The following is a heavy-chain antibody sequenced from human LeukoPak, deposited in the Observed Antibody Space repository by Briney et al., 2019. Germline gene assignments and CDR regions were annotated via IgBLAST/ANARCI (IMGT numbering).Heavy chain of an antibody. V-gene: IGHV3-11*01. CDR3: AREVVTSTQILSQGGEAFDI. CDR2: ISSSGSTI. D-gene: IGHD2-21*02. Sequence: PGGSLRLSCAASGFTFSDYYMSWIRQAPGKGLEWVSYISSSGSTIYYADSVKGRFTISRDNAKNSLHLQMNSLRAEDTAVYYCAREVVTSTQILSQGGEAFDIWGQGTMVTVSS. CDR1: GFTFSDYY. J-gene: IGHJ3*02.